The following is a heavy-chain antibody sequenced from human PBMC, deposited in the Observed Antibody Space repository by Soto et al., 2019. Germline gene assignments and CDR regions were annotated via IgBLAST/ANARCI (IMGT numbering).Heavy chain of an antibody. CDR2: INRRTDGGTT. CDR3: RVWNRPSDY. V-gene: IGHV3-15*07. D-gene: IGHD1-1*01. J-gene: IGHJ4*02. CDR1: GFTLSNVW. Sequence: EVQLVESGGALVKPGGSLRLSCAAPGFTLSNVWMHWVRQAPGKGLEWVGRINRRTDGGTTDYAAPVKGRFTISRDDSENTLYLQMNSLKIEDTGMYYSRVWNRPSDYWGQGTLVNVSS.